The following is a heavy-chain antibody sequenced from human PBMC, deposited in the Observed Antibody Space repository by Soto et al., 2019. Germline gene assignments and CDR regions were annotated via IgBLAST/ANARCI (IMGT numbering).Heavy chain of an antibody. CDR3: ARDRADGYTYQMLGWFDP. V-gene: IGHV1-69*01. J-gene: IGHJ5*02. D-gene: IGHD5-12*01. CDR2: IIPIFGTA. Sequence: QVQLVQSGAEVKKPGSSVKVSCKASGGTFSSYAISWVRQAPGQGLEWMGGIIPIFGTANYAQKFQGRVTITADESTSTAYMELGSLRSEDTAVYYCARDRADGYTYQMLGWFDPWGQGTLVTVSS. CDR1: GGTFSSYA.